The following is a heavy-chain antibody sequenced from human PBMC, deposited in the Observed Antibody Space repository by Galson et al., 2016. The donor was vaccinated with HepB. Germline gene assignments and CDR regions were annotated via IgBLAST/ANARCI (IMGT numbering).Heavy chain of an antibody. Sequence: SLRLSCAGSGFTFSRSGLNWVRQAPGKGLQWISYISSSVSTIYYADSVMGRFTISRDNAKNSVYLQMHSLRDDDTAVYYCARELVRSAFDLWGQGTMVTVS. J-gene: IGHJ3*01. D-gene: IGHD6-6*01. V-gene: IGHV3-48*02. CDR1: GFTFSRSG. CDR2: ISSSVSTI. CDR3: ARELVRSAFDL.